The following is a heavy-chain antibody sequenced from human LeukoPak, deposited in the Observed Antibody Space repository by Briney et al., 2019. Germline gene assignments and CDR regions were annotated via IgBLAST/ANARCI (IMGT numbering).Heavy chain of an antibody. CDR1: GYTFTGYY. J-gene: IGHJ3*02. D-gene: IGHD3-22*01. V-gene: IGHV1-2*04. Sequence: ASVKVSCKASGYTFTGYYMHWVRQAPGQGLEWMGWINPNSGGTNYAQKFQGWVTMTRDTSISTAYMELSRLRSDDTAVYYCARGGTMIVGGAFDIWGQGTMVTVSS. CDR2: INPNSGGT. CDR3: ARGGTMIVGGAFDI.